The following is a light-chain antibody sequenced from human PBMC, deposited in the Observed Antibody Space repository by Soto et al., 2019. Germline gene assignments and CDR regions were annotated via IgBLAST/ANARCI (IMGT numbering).Light chain of an antibody. V-gene: IGLV2-14*01. J-gene: IGLJ1*01. Sequence: QSVLTQPASVSGSPGQSITISCTGTSSDAGGYNYVSWYQQHPGKAPKLMIYDVSNRPSGVSNRFSGSKSGNTASLTISGLQAEDEAGYYCSSYTSSSTRVFGTGTKVTVL. CDR3: SSYTSSSTRV. CDR1: SSDAGGYNY. CDR2: DVS.